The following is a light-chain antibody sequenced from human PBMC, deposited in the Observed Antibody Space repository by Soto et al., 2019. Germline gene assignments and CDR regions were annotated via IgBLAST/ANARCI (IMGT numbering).Light chain of an antibody. J-gene: IGLJ1*01. V-gene: IGLV2-8*01. CDR2: EVS. Sequence: QSALTQPPSASGSPGQSVTISCTGTSSDVGGYNYVSWYQQHPDKAPKLMIYEVSKRPSGVPDRFSGSKSGNTASLTVSGPQAEDEDDYYCSSYAGSNNLLFGTGTKLTVL. CDR1: SSDVGGYNY. CDR3: SSYAGSNNLL.